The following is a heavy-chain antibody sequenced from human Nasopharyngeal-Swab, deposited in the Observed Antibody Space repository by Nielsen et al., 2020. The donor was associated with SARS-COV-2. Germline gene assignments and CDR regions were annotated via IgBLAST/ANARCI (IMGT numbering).Heavy chain of an antibody. CDR2: ISWNSGSI. D-gene: IGHD6-6*01. CDR1: GFTFDDYA. J-gene: IGHJ4*02. V-gene: IGHV3-9*01. CDR3: AKEDSSSSVPDY. Sequence: SLKISCAASGFTFDDYAMHWVRQAPGKGLEWVSGISWNSGSIGYADSVKGRFTIPRDNARNSLYLQMNSLRGEDTALYYCAKEDSSSSVPDYWGQGTLVTVSS.